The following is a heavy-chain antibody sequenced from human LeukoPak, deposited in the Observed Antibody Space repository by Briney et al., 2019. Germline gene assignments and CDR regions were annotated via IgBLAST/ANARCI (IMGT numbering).Heavy chain of an antibody. CDR2: MNPNSGNT. CDR1: GYTFTSYD. D-gene: IGHD6-19*01. CDR3: ARGRGQWLARGTNWYFDL. V-gene: IGHV1-8*01. Sequence: ASVKVSCKASGYTFTSYDINWVRQATGQGLEWMGWMNPNSGNTGYAQKFQGRVTMTRDTSVSTAYMELSSLRSEDTAVYYCARGRGQWLARGTNWYFDLWGRGTLVTVSS. J-gene: IGHJ2*01.